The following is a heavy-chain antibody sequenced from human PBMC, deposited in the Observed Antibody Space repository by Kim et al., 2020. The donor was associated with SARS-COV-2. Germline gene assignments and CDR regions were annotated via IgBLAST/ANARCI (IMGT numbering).Heavy chain of an antibody. V-gene: IGHV4-39*01. CDR3: AAPYGSGSYYAFDI. D-gene: IGHD3-10*01. Sequence: SETLSLTCTVSGGSISSSSYYWGWIRQPPGKGLEWIGSIYYSGSTYYNPSLKSRVTISVDTSKNQFSLKLSSVTAADTAVYYCAAPYGSGSYYAFDIWGQGTMVTVSS. J-gene: IGHJ3*02. CDR2: IYYSGST. CDR1: GGSISSSSYY.